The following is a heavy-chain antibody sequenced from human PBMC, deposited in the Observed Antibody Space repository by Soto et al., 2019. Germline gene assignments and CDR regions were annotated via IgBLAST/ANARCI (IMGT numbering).Heavy chain of an antibody. D-gene: IGHD6-13*01. J-gene: IGHJ4*02. Sequence: PSETLSLTCTVSGGSISSFYWSWIRQPPGKGLEFIGCIYNSGTTNYNPSLRSRVTISEDKSKNQFSLKLSSVTAADTAVYYCARIAAAGTKFDYWGQGTLVTVSS. V-gene: IGHV4-59*12. CDR3: ARIAAAGTKFDY. CDR2: IYNSGTT. CDR1: GGSISSFY.